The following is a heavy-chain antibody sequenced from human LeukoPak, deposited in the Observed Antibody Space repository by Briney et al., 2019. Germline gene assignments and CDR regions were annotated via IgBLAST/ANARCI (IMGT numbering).Heavy chain of an antibody. D-gene: IGHD1-26*01. Sequence: SGPTLVNPTQTLTLTCTFSGFSLSTSGMCVSWIRQPPGKALEWLARIDWDDDKYYSTSLKTRLTISKDTSKNQVVLTMTNMDPVDTATYYCARIGNLAQWELPDYWGQGTLVTVSS. CDR3: ARIGNLAQWELPDY. V-gene: IGHV2-70*11. J-gene: IGHJ4*02. CDR2: IDWDDDK. CDR1: GFSLSTSGMC.